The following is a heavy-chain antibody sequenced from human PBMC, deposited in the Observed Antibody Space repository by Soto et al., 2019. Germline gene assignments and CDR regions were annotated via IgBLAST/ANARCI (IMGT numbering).Heavy chain of an antibody. V-gene: IGHV1-69*01. D-gene: IGHD5-18*01. Sequence: QVQLVQSGAEVKKPGSSMRVSCKASGGTFKNYAFSWVRQAPGQGLEWMGGFIPIFGTGNYAEQFQGRVSITADESTKTVYMDLRSLRSDDTAVYYCARISEVPYGYGLGYYFDSWGQGTLITVSS. CDR3: ARISEVPYGYGLGYYFDS. CDR1: GGTFKNYA. CDR2: FIPIFGTG. J-gene: IGHJ4*02.